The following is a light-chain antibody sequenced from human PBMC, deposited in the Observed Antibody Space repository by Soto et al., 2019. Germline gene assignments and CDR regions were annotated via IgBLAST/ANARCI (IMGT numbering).Light chain of an antibody. Sequence: EIVLTQSPATLSVSPGEGATLSCRASQGIGSTLAWYQQKPGQAPRLLIHGASTRATGIPDRFTGGGSGTDFTLTVTRLEPEDSAVYYCQQYESSPLTFGGGTKVDIK. CDR1: QGIGST. V-gene: IGKV3-20*01. CDR2: GAS. J-gene: IGKJ4*01. CDR3: QQYESSPLT.